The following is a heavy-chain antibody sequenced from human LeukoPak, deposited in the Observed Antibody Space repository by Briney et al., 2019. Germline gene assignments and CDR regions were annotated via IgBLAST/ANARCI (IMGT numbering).Heavy chain of an antibody. Sequence: AGALKLSCAASGFTFRNDAINRVRQAPGKGLEWVSVISGSGETTYYADSVKGRFTISRDNSQNTLYLQMSSLRGEDTALYYCAKDRGMVGASVRAFDYWGQGTLVTVSS. V-gene: IGHV3-23*01. CDR1: GFTFRNDA. J-gene: IGHJ4*02. D-gene: IGHD1-26*01. CDR3: AKDRGMVGASVRAFDY. CDR2: ISGSGETT.